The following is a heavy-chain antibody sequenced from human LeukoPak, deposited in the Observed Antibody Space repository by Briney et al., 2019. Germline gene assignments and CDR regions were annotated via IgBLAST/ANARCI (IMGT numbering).Heavy chain of an antibody. V-gene: IGHV3-23*01. CDR3: AKRESEVGETVAPGDY. CDR2: DSGSGGSI. J-gene: IGHJ4*02. Sequence: PGGSLRLSCAASGFTFSSNVMSWVRQAPPKGLEWVSSDSGSGGSIYYADSVKGRFTSSRDNSKNTLYLQMSSLTAEDTAVYYCAKRESEVGETVAPGDYWGQGTLVTVSS. D-gene: IGHD1-26*01. CDR1: GFTFSSNV.